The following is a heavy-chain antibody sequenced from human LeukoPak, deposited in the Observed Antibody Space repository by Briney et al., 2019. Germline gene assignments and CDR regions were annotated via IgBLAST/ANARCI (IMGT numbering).Heavy chain of an antibody. J-gene: IGHJ4*02. D-gene: IGHD2-2*01. CDR1: GDTLTELV. V-gene: IGHV1-24*01. Sequence: ASVKVSCKVPGDTLTELVIHWVRQAPGKGLEWMGGFDPEDGETIYAQKFQGRVTMTEDTSTDTAYMELSSLRSEDTAVYYCATANLYCSSTSCYDFDYWGQGTLVTVSS. CDR3: ATANLYCSSTSCYDFDY. CDR2: FDPEDGET.